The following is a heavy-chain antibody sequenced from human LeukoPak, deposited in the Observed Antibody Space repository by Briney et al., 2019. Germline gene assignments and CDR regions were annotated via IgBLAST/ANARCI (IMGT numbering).Heavy chain of an antibody. J-gene: IGHJ4*02. Sequence: QPGGSLRLSCAASGFTFSSSAMSWVRQAPGKGLEWVSAISGSGGHTYYADSVKGRLTISRDNSKNTLYLQMSSLRVEDTAVYYCVKEASRAYFDYWGRGTLVTVSS. CDR1: GFTFSSSA. V-gene: IGHV3-23*01. CDR2: ISGSGGHT. D-gene: IGHD2-2*01. CDR3: VKEASRAYFDY.